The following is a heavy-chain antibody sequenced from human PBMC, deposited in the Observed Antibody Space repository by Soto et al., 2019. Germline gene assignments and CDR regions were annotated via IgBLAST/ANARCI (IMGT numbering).Heavy chain of an antibody. CDR1: GGSVSSGSYY. CDR2: IYYSGST. J-gene: IGHJ5*02. Sequence: QVQLQESGPGLMKPSETLSLTCTVSGGSVSSGSYYWSWIRQPPAKGLEWIGYIYYSGSTNYNPSLKSRVTISVDTSKNQFSLKLSSVTAADTAVYYCAVSIVVVTENWFDPWGQGTLVTVSS. CDR3: AVSIVVVTENWFDP. D-gene: IGHD2-21*02. V-gene: IGHV4-61*01.